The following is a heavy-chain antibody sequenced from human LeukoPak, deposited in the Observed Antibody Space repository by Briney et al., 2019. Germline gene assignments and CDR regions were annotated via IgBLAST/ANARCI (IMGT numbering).Heavy chain of an antibody. CDR3: ARVPTTTDAEYFQH. CDR2: INPNSGGT. J-gene: IGHJ1*01. V-gene: IGHV1-2*02. D-gene: IGHD5-12*01. CDR1: GYTFTGYY. Sequence: ASVKVSCKASGYTFTGYYMHWVRQAPGQGLEWMGWINPNSGGTNYAQKFQGRVTMTRDTSISTAYMELSRLRSDDTAVYYCARVPTTTDAEYFQHWGQGTLVTVSS.